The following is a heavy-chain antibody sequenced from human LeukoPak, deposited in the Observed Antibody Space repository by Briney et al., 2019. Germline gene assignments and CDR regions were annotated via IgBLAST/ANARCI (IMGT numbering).Heavy chain of an antibody. D-gene: IGHD3-10*01. CDR3: ASERGATQYFDY. CDR2: IIPIFGTA. Sequence: SVKVSCKASGGPFSSYAISWVRQAPGQGLEWMGGIIPIFGTANYAQKFQGRVTIAADESTSTAYMELSSLRSEDTAVYYCASERGATQYFDYWGQGTLVTVSS. V-gene: IGHV1-69*13. J-gene: IGHJ4*02. CDR1: GGPFSSYA.